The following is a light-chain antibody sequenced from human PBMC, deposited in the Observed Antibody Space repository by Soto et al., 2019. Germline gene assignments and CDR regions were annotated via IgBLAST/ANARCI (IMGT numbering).Light chain of an antibody. CDR3: QQYGSSPWT. CDR2: DAS. CDR1: QSVRNY. Sequence: EIVLTQSPATLSLSPGDGATLSCRASQSVRNYLAWYQQKPGQAPRLLIYDASNRATGIPARFSGSGSGTDFTLTISSLEAEDFAVYYCQQYGSSPWTFGQGTKVEIK. V-gene: IGKV3-11*01. J-gene: IGKJ1*01.